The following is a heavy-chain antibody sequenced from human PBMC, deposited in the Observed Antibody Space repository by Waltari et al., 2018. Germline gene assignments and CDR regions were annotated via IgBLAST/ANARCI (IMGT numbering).Heavy chain of an antibody. CDR1: GFIFRSHR. CDR2: ISSSSSTI. CDR3: ARERGVAGLVPFDY. D-gene: IGHD6-19*01. J-gene: IGHJ4*02. Sequence: EVQLVESGGGLVQPGGSLRLSCAASGFIFRSHRMNWVRQAPGKGLEWVSYISSSSSTIYYADSVKGRFTISRGNAKNSLYLQMNSLRAEDTAVYYCARERGVAGLVPFDYWGQGTLVTVSS. V-gene: IGHV3-48*04.